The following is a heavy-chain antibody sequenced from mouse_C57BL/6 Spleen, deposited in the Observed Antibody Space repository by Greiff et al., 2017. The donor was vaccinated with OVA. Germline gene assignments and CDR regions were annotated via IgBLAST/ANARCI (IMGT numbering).Heavy chain of an antibody. D-gene: IGHD3-3*01. Sequence: VQLQQSGPELVKPGASVKMSCKASGYTFTDYNMHWVKQSHGKSLEWIGYINPNNGGTSYNQKFKGKATLTVNKSSSTAYMELRSLTSEDSAVYYGESSRAGTGVYWGQGTLVTVSA. CDR3: ESSRAGTGVY. CDR2: INPNNGGT. CDR1: GYTFTDYN. J-gene: IGHJ3*01. V-gene: IGHV1-22*01.